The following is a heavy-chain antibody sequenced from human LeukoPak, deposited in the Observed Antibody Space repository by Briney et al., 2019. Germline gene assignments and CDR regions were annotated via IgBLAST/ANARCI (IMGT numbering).Heavy chain of an antibody. CDR1: GYSFTSNW. D-gene: IGHD3-10*01. CDR3: ARRDGSGSYFSDAFDI. CDR2: IYPGDSDT. Sequence: GESLKISCKGSGYSFTSNWIGWVRQMPGKGLEWMGIIYPGDSDTRYSPSFQGQVTISDDKSISNDYVQWSSLKASDSAMYYCARRDGSGSYFSDAFDIWGQGTMVIVSS. V-gene: IGHV5-51*01. J-gene: IGHJ3*02.